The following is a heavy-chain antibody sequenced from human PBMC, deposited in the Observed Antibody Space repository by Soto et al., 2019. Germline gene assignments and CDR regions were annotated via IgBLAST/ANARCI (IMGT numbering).Heavy chain of an antibody. Sequence: EVQLVESGGGLVQRGGSLRLSCAAAGFTFSGYWMSWVRRAPGKGLEWVANIKHDGSERYYVDSVEGRFTTSKDNAKNSLYLQMNSLRAEDTAVYYCARDYERSRGIYWGQGTLVTVSS. CDR3: ARDYERSRGIY. CDR1: GFTFSGYW. CDR2: IKHDGSER. J-gene: IGHJ4*02. V-gene: IGHV3-7*04. D-gene: IGHD2-15*01.